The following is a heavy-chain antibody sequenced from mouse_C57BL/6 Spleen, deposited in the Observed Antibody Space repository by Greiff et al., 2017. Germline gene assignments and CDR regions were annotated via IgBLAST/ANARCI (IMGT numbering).Heavy chain of an antibody. CDR3: TRSYGLAY. Sequence: QVQLQQSGAELVRPGASVTLSCKASGYTFTDYEMHWVKQTPVHGLEWIGAIDPETGGTAYNQKFKGKAILTADKSSSTAYIELRSLTSEDSAVYYCTRSYGLAYWGQGTLVTVSA. CDR1: GYTFTDYE. CDR2: IDPETGGT. J-gene: IGHJ3*01. V-gene: IGHV1-15*01. D-gene: IGHD1-1*02.